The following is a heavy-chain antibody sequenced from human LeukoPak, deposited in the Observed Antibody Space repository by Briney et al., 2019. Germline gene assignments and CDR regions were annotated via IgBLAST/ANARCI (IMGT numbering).Heavy chain of an antibody. V-gene: IGHV3-7*01. D-gene: IGHD6-13*01. J-gene: IGHJ4*02. CDR3: ARDSSSWYLDY. CDR2: IKRDGSEK. Sequence: PGGSLRLSCAASEFTFSSYWMSWVRQAPGKGLEWVANIKRDGSEKYYVDSVKGRFTISRDNAKNSLYLQMNTLRAEDTAVYYCARDSSSWYLDYWGQGTLVTVSS. CDR1: EFTFSSYW.